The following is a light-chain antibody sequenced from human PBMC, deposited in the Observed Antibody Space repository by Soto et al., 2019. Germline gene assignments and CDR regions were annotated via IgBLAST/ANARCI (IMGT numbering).Light chain of an antibody. V-gene: IGKV3-15*01. CDR2: GAS. Sequence: EIVLTQSPVTLSVSPGERATLSCTASQYVGSNLAWYQQKPGQAPRLLIYGASTRATGIPDRISGGGSGTAFTLTISSLRSDDFAVYYCQQYRDWPQTFGQGTKV. CDR3: QQYRDWPQT. J-gene: IGKJ1*01. CDR1: QYVGSN.